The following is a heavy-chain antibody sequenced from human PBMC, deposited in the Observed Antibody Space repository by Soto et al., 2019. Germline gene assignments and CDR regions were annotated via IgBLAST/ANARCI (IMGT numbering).Heavy chain of an antibody. V-gene: IGHV4-59*01. CDR3: ARDSRLQLVEAFDI. Sequence: QVQLQESGPGLVKPSETLSLTCTVSGGPISDYYWSWIRQAPGKGLEWVGYIYHSGRTKYNPSLKSRVTISVDTSKNQFSLNLSPVTAADTAVYYCARDSRLQLVEAFDIWGQGTMVTVSS. CDR2: IYHSGRT. J-gene: IGHJ3*02. D-gene: IGHD5-12*01. CDR1: GGPISDYY.